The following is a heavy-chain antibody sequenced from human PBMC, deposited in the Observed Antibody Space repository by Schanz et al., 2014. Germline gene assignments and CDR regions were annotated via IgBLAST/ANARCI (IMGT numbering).Heavy chain of an antibody. J-gene: IGHJ4*02. CDR3: ARGYGDSPSDF. V-gene: IGHV1-69*02. CDR1: GGTFSSYT. CDR2: IIPVLNIG. Sequence: QVQLVQSGAEVKKPGSSVKVSCKPSGGTFSSYTISWMRQAPGQGLEWMGKIIPVLNIGTYAQRFQGRISITTDTSTITAYMELSSLTAEDTAVHYSARGYGDSPSDFWGQGTLVTVSS. D-gene: IGHD4-17*01.